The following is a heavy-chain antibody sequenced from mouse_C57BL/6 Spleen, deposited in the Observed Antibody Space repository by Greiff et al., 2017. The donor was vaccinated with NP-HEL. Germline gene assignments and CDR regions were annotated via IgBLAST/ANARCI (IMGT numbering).Heavy chain of an antibody. CDR3: VGGYGYDSNFDY. J-gene: IGHJ2*01. Sequence: EVQLVESVAELVRPGASVKLSCTASGFNIKNTYMHWVKQRPEQGLEWIGRIDPANGNTKYAPKFQGKATITADTSSNTAYLQLSSLTSEDTAIYYCVGGYGYDSNFDYWGQGTTLTVSS. V-gene: IGHV14-3*01. CDR2: IDPANGNT. CDR1: GFNIKNTY. D-gene: IGHD2-2*01.